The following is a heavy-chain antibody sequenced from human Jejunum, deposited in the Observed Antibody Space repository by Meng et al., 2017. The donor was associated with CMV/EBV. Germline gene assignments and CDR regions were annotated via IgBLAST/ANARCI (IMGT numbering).Heavy chain of an antibody. CDR1: GFTFKTHV. CDR2: ISGSGSHT. V-gene: IGHV3-23*01. CDR3: ARVFDV. Sequence: SLKISCAASGFTFKTHVMNWVRQAPGKGPEWVASISGSGSHTYYADSVKGRFTISRDNSKSMVYLHMSSLRGEDTAVYYCARVFDVWGQGTLVTVSS. J-gene: IGHJ4*02.